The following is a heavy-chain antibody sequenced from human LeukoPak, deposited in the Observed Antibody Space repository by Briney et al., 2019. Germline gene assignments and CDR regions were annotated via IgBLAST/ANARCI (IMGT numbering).Heavy chain of an antibody. Sequence: SETLSLTCAVYGGSFSGYYWSWIRQPPGKGLEWIGEINHSGSTNYNPSLKSRVTISVDTSKNQLSLKLSSVTAADTAVYYCARGYYYDSSGYTIDYWGQGTLVTVSS. CDR2: INHSGST. CDR1: GGSFSGYY. J-gene: IGHJ4*02. V-gene: IGHV4-34*01. CDR3: ARGYYYDSSGYTIDY. D-gene: IGHD3-22*01.